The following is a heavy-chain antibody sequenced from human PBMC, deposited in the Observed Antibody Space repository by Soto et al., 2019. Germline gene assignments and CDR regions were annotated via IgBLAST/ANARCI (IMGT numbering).Heavy chain of an antibody. CDR2: IIPILDIP. D-gene: IGHD2-15*01. J-gene: IGHJ6*02. V-gene: IGHV1-69*02. CDR1: GGTFSRYT. CDR3: ASHFTGVLVLGASPPGGDNYGWDV. Sequence: QVQLVQSGAEVKKPGSSVKVSCKASGGTFSRYTISWVRQAPGQGLEWMGRIIPILDIPNYAQNFQGRVTTTADKSTSPAYMERSSLRSDATAVYYCASHFTGVLVLGASPPGGDNYGWDVWGQGTTVTVSS.